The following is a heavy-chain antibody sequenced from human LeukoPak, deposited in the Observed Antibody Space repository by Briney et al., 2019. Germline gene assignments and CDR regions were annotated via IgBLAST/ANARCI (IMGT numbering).Heavy chain of an antibody. J-gene: IGHJ4*02. D-gene: IGHD6-13*01. CDR3: ARAPSSWGETRQYFDN. Sequence: PSQTLSLTCTVSGGSISSGGYYWSWIRQHPGKGLEWIGYIYYSGSTYYNPSLKSRVTISVDTSKNQSSLKLSSVTAADTAVYYCARAPSSWGETRQYFDNWGQGTLVTVSS. CDR1: GGSISSGGYY. CDR2: IYYSGST. V-gene: IGHV4-31*03.